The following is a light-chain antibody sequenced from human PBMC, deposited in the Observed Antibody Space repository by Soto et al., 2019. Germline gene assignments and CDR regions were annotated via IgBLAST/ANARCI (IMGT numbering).Light chain of an antibody. J-gene: IGKJ2*01. V-gene: IGKV1-5*03. CDR1: QSVSTC. Sequence: DIPMTQSPSTLSASVGDRVTITCRASQSVSTCLAWYQQRPGKAHKLLIYETSSLVSGVPSRFSGSGYGTNFTLTISSLQPDDFAAYYCQHDSSYFTCGQGTKVHIK. CDR3: QHDSSYFT. CDR2: ETS.